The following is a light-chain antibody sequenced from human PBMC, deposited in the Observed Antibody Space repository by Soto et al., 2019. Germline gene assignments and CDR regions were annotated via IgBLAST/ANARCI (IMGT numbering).Light chain of an antibody. CDR2: GAS. J-gene: IGKJ2*01. Sequence: DFVMTQAPDSLAVSLGERATINCKSSQSVLYKSNNKNHLGWFQQKPGHPPKLLIYGASFRPSGVPDRLSGSGSGTDFTLTISSLQAEDVAVYYCQQYYSIPFTFGQGTKLEI. CDR3: QQYYSIPFT. CDR1: QSVLYKSNNKNH. V-gene: IGKV4-1*01.